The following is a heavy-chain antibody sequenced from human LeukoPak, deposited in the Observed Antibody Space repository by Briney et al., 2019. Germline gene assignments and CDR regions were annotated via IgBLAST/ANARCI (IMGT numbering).Heavy chain of an antibody. J-gene: IGHJ2*01. V-gene: IGHV4-31*03. CDR3: ARALTSATRYFDL. CDR2: ISYSGST. Sequence: SETLSLTCSVSGGSISSGGYYWSWIRQHPGKGLEWIGYISYSGSTHYNPSLKSRVTISEDTSKNRFSLKMTSVTAADTAVYYCARALTSATRYFDLWGRGTLVTVSS. D-gene: IGHD4-17*01. CDR1: GGSISSGGYY.